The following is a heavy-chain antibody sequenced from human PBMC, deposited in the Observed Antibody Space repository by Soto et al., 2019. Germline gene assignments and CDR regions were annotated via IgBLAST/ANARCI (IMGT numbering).Heavy chain of an antibody. J-gene: IGHJ4*02. CDR2: ASGSGDYT. CDR1: GFTFSSYA. V-gene: IGHV3-23*01. CDR3: AQGYRPASYPNNLRY. D-gene: IGHD3-10*01. Sequence: DVKLLESGGNLVQPGGSLRLSCAASGFTFSSYAMTWVRQAPGKGLEWVSAASGSGDYTNYADFVKGRFTISRDNSKNPLYRQMNSLSAEDTALYYWAQGYRPASYPNNLRYWGQGTLVPVSS.